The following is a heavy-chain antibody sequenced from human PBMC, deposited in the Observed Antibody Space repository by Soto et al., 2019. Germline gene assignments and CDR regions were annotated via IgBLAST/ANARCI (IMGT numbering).Heavy chain of an antibody. V-gene: IGHV5-51*01. CDR1: GYSFTSYW. D-gene: IGHD6-13*01. J-gene: IGHJ6*02. CDR3: ARTAAAGKYYYGMDV. CDR2: IYPGDSDT. Sequence: CKGSGYSFTSYWIGWVRQMPGKGLELMGIIYPGDSDTRYSPSFQGQVTISADKSISTAYLQWSSLKASDTAMYYCARTAAAGKYYYGMDVWGQGTTVTVSS.